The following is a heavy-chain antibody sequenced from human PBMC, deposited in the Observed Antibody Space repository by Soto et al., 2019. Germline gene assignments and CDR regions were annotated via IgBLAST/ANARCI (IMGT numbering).Heavy chain of an antibody. V-gene: IGHV3-9*01. J-gene: IGHJ6*03. Sequence: EVQLVESGGGLVQPDRSLRLSCAASGFTFDDYAMHWVRQAPGKGLEWVSGISWNSGNLEYADSVKGRFTISRDNAKNSLYLQMNSLRPEDTALYYCAKDKSTGEYSYYRYMDVWGKGTTVTVSS. CDR3: AKDKSTGEYSYYRYMDV. CDR1: GFTFDDYA. D-gene: IGHD4-17*01. CDR2: ISWNSGNL.